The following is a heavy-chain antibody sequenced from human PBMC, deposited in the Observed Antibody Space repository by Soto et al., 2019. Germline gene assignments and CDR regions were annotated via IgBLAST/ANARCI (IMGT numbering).Heavy chain of an antibody. CDR1: GFTFSTYP. D-gene: IGHD1-1*01. V-gene: IGHV3-30-3*01. CDR2: ISHDGSNK. CDR3: ARSWGTGDGSNLGYNWLDP. J-gene: IGHJ5*02. Sequence: QVQLVQSGGGVVQPGRSLRLSCAASGFTFSTYPMHWVRQAPGKGLEWVAAISHDGSNKYYTDSVKGRVTISRDNSKNPLYVQMNSLRAEDTAVYYCARSWGTGDGSNLGYNWLDPWGQGILVTVSS.